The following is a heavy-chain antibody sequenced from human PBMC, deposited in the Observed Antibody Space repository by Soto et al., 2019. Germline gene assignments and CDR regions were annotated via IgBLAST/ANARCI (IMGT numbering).Heavy chain of an antibody. CDR1: GGSISSGGYY. CDR2: IYYSGST. V-gene: IGHV4-31*03. CDR3: TRDRAAATWYSDY. Sequence: QVQLQESGPGLVKPSQTLSLTCTVSGGSISSGGYYWSWIRQHPGKGLEWIGYIYYSGSTYYDPSLNGGVTISVYTSKHQSCLKTSSLTTLEMAVYYRTRDRAAATWYSDYWGQGTLVTVSS. D-gene: IGHD3-10*01. J-gene: IGHJ4*02.